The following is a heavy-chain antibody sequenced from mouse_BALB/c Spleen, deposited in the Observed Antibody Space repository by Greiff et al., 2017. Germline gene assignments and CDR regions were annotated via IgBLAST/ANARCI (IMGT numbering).Heavy chain of an antibody. J-gene: IGHJ1*01. D-gene: IGHD2-10*01. CDR2: ISSGGST. CDR1: GFTFSSYA. V-gene: IGHV5-6-5*01. CDR3: AREGAYYGNYFDV. Sequence: EVQGVESGGGLVKPGGSLKLSCAASGFTFSSYAMSWVRQTPEKRLEWVASISSGGSTYYPDSVKGRFTISRDNARNILYLQMSSLRSEDTAMYYCAREGAYYGNYFDVWGAGTTGNVAS.